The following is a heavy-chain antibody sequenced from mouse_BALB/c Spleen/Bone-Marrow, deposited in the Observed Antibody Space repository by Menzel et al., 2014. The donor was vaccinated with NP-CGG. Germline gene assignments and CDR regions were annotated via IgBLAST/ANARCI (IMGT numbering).Heavy chain of an antibody. D-gene: IGHD1-1*01. CDR2: ISSGGSYT. V-gene: IGHV5-9-3*01. J-gene: IGHJ2*01. CDR3: ARHITTVVADY. CDR1: GFTFSSYA. Sequence: EVQGVESGGGLVKPGGSLKLSCAASGFTFSSYAMSWVRQTPEKRLEWVATISSGGSYTYYPDSVKGRITISRDNAKNTLFLQMSSLRSEDTAMYYCARHITTVVADYWGQGTTLTVSS.